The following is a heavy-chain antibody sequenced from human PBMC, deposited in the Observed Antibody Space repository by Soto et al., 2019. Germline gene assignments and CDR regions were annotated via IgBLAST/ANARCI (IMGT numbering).Heavy chain of an antibody. CDR1: GFIFSSYE. Sequence: GGSLRLSCAASGFIFSSYEMNWVRQAPGKGLDWVSYASGSGNTIYYADSVKGRFTISRDNAKNSLSLQMNSLRAEDTAVYYCARDRRFGYSYGYYVDCWGQGTLVTVSS. D-gene: IGHD5-18*01. CDR2: ASGSGNTI. V-gene: IGHV3-48*03. CDR3: ARDRRFGYSYGYYVDC. J-gene: IGHJ4*02.